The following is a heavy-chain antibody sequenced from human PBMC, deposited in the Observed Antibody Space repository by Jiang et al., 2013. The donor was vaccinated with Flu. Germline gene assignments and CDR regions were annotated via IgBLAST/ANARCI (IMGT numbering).Heavy chain of an antibody. CDR1: GGSISSNSYY. CDR2: IYYRGST. CDR3: ARRGSGLYYDILTGYSMAWFDP. V-gene: IGHV4-39*01. Sequence: GSGLVKPSETLSLTCTVSGGSISSNSYYWGWIRQPPGKGLEWIGSIYYRGSTYYNPSLKSRVTISVDTSKNQFSLRLSSVTAADTAVYYCARRGSGLYYDILTGYSMAWFDPWGQGTLVTVSS. J-gene: IGHJ5*02. D-gene: IGHD3-9*01.